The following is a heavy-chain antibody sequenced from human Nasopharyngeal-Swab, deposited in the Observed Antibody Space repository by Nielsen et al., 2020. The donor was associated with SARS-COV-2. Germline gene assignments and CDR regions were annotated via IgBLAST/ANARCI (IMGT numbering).Heavy chain of an antibody. Sequence: GESLKISCAASGFTFSSYGMHWVRQAPGKGLEWVAVIWYDGSNKYYADSVKGRFTISRDNSKNTLYLQMNSRRAEDTAVYYCARDRVVPAVPDYWGQGTLVTVSS. CDR1: GFTFSSYG. J-gene: IGHJ4*02. CDR2: IWYDGSNK. CDR3: ARDRVVPAVPDY. V-gene: IGHV3-33*01. D-gene: IGHD2-2*01.